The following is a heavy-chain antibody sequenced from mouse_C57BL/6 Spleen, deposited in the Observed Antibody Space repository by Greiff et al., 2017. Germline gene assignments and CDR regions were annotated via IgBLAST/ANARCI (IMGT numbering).Heavy chain of an antibody. D-gene: IGHD1-1*01. J-gene: IGHJ1*03. CDR2: INPNNGGT. Sequence: VQLQQSGPELVKPGASVKMSCKASGYTFTDYNMHWVKQSHGKSLEWIGYINPNNGGTSHNQKFKGKATLTVNKSSSTAYMELRSLTSEDSAVYYCARSGITTVVYWYFDVWGTGTTVTVSS. CDR1: GYTFTDYN. V-gene: IGHV1-22*01. CDR3: ARSGITTVVYWYFDV.